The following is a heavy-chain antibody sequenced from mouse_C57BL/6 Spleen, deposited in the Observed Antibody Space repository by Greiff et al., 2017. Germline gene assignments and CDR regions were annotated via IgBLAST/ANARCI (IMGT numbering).Heavy chain of an antibody. V-gene: IGHV1-52*01. Sequence: QVHVKQSGAELVRPGSSVKLSCKASGYTFTSYWMHWVKQRPIQGLAWIGNIDPSDSETHYNQKFKDKATLTVDKSSSTAYMQLSSLTSEDSAVYYCARMTVVAPDYWGQGTTLTVSS. D-gene: IGHD1-1*02. J-gene: IGHJ2*01. CDR3: ARMTVVAPDY. CDR1: GYTFTSYW. CDR2: IDPSDSET.